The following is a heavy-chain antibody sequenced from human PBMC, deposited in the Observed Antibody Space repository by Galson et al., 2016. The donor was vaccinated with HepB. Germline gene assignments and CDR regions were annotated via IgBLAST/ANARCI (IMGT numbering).Heavy chain of an antibody. V-gene: IGHV3-23*01. D-gene: IGHD5-12*01. CDR2: ISGSGGST. CDR1: GFAFRSFA. J-gene: IGHJ4*02. CDR3: AKRAKYSGDDFDV. Sequence: SLRLSCAASGFAFRSFAMHWVRQAPGKGLEWVSDISGSGGSTYYVDSVKGRFTISRDNSKNTLYLQMSSLRPDDTATYYCAKRAKYSGDDFDVWGQGTLVSVSS.